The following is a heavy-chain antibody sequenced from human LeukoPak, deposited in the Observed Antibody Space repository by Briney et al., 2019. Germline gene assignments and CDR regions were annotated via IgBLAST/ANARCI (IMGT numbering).Heavy chain of an antibody. CDR2: ISYDGSNK. D-gene: IGHD4-17*01. CDR1: GFTFSSYG. CDR3: ARVYGDYEQAIDY. V-gene: IGHV3-30*03. Sequence: GGSLRLSCAASGFTFSSYGMHWVRQAPGKGLEWVAVISYDGSNKYYADSVKGRFTISRDNSKNTLYLQMNSLRAEDTAVYYCARVYGDYEQAIDYWGQGTLVTVSS. J-gene: IGHJ4*02.